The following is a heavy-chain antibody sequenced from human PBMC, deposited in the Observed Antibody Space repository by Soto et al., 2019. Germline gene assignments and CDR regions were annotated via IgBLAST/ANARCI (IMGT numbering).Heavy chain of an antibody. J-gene: IGHJ4*01. CDR3: ARIGYSSSSYDY. CDR2: INQDVSEI. D-gene: IGHD6-6*01. CDR1: GFTLTDYW. V-gene: IGHV3-7*01. Sequence: VGSLSLACAASGFTLTDYWVSWVRQAPGKGLEWVANINQDVSEIDSVDSVKGRVTISRDNAKNSVYLQVNSLRAEDTAVYYCARIGYSSSSYDYWGHGTLVTVSS.